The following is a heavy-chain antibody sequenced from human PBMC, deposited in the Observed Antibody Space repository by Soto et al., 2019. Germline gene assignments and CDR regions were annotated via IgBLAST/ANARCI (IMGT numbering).Heavy chain of an antibody. CDR1: GFTVSSNY. CDR2: IYSGGST. D-gene: IGHD3-10*01. V-gene: IGHV3-66*01. CDR3: ARNSLWFGELLHPAYYFDY. Sequence: EVQLVESGGGLVQPGGSLRLSCAASGFTVSSNYMSWVRQAPGKGLEWVSVIYSGGSTYYADSVKGRFTISRDNSKNTLYLQMNSLRAEDTAVYYCARNSLWFGELLHPAYYFDYWGQGTLVTVSS. J-gene: IGHJ4*02.